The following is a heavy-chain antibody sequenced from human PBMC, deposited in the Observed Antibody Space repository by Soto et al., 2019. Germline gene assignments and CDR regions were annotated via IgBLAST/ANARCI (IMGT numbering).Heavy chain of an antibody. Sequence: SETLSLTCTVSGGSISSYYWSWIRQPPGKGLEWIGYIYYSGSTNYNPSLKSRVTISVDTSKNQFSLKLSSVTAADTAVYYCASSVLRWEPTASYYYGMDVWGQGTTVTVSS. CDR3: ASSVLRWEPTASYYYGMDV. D-gene: IGHD1-26*01. V-gene: IGHV4-59*01. CDR1: GGSISSYY. J-gene: IGHJ6*02. CDR2: IYYSGST.